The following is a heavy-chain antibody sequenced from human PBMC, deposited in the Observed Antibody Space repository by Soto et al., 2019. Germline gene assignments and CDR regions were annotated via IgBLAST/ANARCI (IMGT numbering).Heavy chain of an antibody. V-gene: IGHV1-69*12. Sequence: QVQLVQSGAEVKKPGSSVKVSCKAFGGTFSTYAVSWVRQAPGQGLEWVGGIIPSTGSTNHAQKFQGRVTITADESTRTVYMELTSLRSDDTAVYYCARGSSSSDYWGQGTLVTVSS. D-gene: IGHD6-13*01. CDR3: ARGSSSSDY. CDR2: IIPSTGST. CDR1: GGTFSTYA. J-gene: IGHJ4*02.